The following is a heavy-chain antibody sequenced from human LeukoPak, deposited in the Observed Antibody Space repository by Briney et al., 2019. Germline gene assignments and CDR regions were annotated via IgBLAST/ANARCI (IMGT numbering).Heavy chain of an antibody. CDR3: ARGRYCSADICTGGDSFDI. CDR1: GGSISSYF. V-gene: IGHV4-39*07. CDR2: IYYSGST. D-gene: IGHD2-15*01. Sequence: SETLSLTCTVSGGSISSYFWGWIRQPPGKGLEWIGSIYYSGSTHYNPSLKSRVTMSVDTSKNQFSLKLRSVTAADTAAYYCARGRYCSADICTGGDSFDIWGQGTMVSVSP. J-gene: IGHJ3*02.